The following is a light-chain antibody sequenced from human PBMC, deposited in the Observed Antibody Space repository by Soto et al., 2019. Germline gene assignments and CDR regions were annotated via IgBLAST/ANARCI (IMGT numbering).Light chain of an antibody. V-gene: IGKV3-20*01. Sequence: EIVLTQSPGTLSLSPGERSTLSCRASQSFSNNYLAWYQQKPGQAPRLLIYGASNRATGIPDRFSGSGSGTDFTLTISRLEPEDFAVYYCQQYDSWTFGQGTKVDNK. CDR2: GAS. CDR3: QQYDSWT. CDR1: QSFSNNY. J-gene: IGKJ1*01.